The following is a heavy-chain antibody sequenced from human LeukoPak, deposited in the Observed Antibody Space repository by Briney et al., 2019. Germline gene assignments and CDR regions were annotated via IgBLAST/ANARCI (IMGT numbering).Heavy chain of an antibody. V-gene: IGHV4-59*01. CDR3: ARGRSHYYDSSSCYRHNAFDI. CDR1: GGSISSFT. J-gene: IGHJ3*02. Sequence: PSETLSLTCTVSGGSISSFTWNWVRQPPGQGLECIGYISFSGTIDYSPYPKSRVTITADMYTNQFSLNLSSVTAADTAVYYCARGRSHYYDSSSCYRHNAFDIWGQGTMVT. CDR2: ISFSGTI. D-gene: IGHD3-22*01.